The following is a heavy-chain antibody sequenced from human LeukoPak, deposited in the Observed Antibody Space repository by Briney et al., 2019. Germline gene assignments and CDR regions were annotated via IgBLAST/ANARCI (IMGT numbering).Heavy chain of an antibody. CDR2: IIPILGIA. V-gene: IGHV1-69*02. Sequence: GASVKVSCKASGGTFSSYTISWVRQAPGQGLEWMGRIIPILGIANYAQKFQGRVTITADKSTSTAYMELSGLRSEDTAVYYCARLAEYYGMDVWGQGTTVTVSS. J-gene: IGHJ6*02. CDR3: ARLAEYYGMDV. D-gene: IGHD3-3*02. CDR1: GGTFSSYT.